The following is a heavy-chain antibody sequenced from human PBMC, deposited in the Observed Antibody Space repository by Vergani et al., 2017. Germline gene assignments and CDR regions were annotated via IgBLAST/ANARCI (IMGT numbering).Heavy chain of an antibody. CDR2: SGQNFRT. J-gene: IGHJ4*02. CDR1: GGSISSSSYY. CDR3: ADLYGDDGFSPF. D-gene: IGHD2-21*01. V-gene: IGHV4-39*01. Sequence: QVQLQQWGPGLVKPSETLSLTCTVSGGSISSSSYYWGWIRQPPGKGLEWVSGISGQNFRTHYADSVKGRFTISRDDSKNTVYLQINSLRAEDTAFYYCADLYGDDGFSPFWGQGTLVTVSS.